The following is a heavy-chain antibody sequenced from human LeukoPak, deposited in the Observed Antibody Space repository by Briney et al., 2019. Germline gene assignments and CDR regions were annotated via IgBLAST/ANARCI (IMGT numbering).Heavy chain of an antibody. CDR1: GFTFSSYA. Sequence: PGGSLRLSCAASGFTFSSYAMSWVRQAPGKGLEWVSAISGSGGSTYYADSVKGRFTTSRDNSKNTLYLQMNSLRAEDAAVYYCAKHLPAQMVLYSYDVPDTFGGMDVWGQGTTVTVSS. J-gene: IGHJ6*02. CDR2: ISGSGGST. V-gene: IGHV3-23*01. CDR3: AKHLPAQMVLYSYDVPDTFGGMDV. D-gene: IGHD5-18*01.